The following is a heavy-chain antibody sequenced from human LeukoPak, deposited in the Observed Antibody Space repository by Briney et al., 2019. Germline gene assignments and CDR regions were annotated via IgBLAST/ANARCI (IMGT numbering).Heavy chain of an antibody. Sequence: ASVKVSCKASGYTFTNYGISWVRQAPGQGLEWMGWISAYNGNTNYAQKLQGRVTMTTDTSTSTAYMELRSLRSDDTAVYYCATEGFIYGYHGIDSWGQGTIVTVSS. CDR3: ATEGFIYGYHGIDS. CDR2: ISAYNGNT. V-gene: IGHV1-18*01. D-gene: IGHD5-18*01. J-gene: IGHJ3*02. CDR1: GYTFTNYG.